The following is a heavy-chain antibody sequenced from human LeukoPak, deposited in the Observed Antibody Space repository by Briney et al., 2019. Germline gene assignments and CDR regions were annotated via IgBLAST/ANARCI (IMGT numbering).Heavy chain of an antibody. Sequence: PGGSLRLSCAVSGFPFSIYEMNWVRQAPGKGLEWVSNIGSSGTTIYYADSVKGRFSISRDNAKNSLYLQMNSLRVGDTAVYYCALLAVASDFDYWGQGALVTVSS. V-gene: IGHV3-48*03. D-gene: IGHD6-19*01. CDR2: IGSSGTTI. CDR1: GFPFSIYE. CDR3: ALLAVASDFDY. J-gene: IGHJ4*02.